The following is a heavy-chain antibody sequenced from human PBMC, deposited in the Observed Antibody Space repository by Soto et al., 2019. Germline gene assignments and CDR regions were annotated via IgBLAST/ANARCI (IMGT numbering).Heavy chain of an antibody. V-gene: IGHV4-59*01. Sequence: SDTLPLTCTVSGGSISSYYWIWLRQPPGKGLEWIGYIYYSGSTNYNPSLKSRVTISVDTSKNQFSLKLSSVTAADTAVYYCARTRRNYEGLHYFDYWGQGTLVTVSS. CDR2: IYYSGST. CDR1: GGSISSYY. J-gene: IGHJ4*02. CDR3: ARTRRNYEGLHYFDY. D-gene: IGHD1-7*01.